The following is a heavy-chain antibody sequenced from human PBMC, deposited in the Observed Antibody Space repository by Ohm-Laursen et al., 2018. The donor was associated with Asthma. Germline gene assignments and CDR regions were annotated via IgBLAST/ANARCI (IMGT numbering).Heavy chain of an antibody. Sequence: SETLSLTCTVSGGSISSYYWSWIRQPPGKGLEWIGYIYYSGSTNYNPSLKSRVTISVDTSKNQFSLKLSSVTAADTAVYYCAREAVAGAFGIWGQGTMVTVSS. J-gene: IGHJ3*02. D-gene: IGHD6-19*01. CDR2: IYYSGST. V-gene: IGHV4-59*01. CDR3: AREAVAGAFGI. CDR1: GGSISSYY.